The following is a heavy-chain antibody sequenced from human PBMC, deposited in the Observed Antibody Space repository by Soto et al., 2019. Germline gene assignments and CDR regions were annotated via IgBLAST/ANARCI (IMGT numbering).Heavy chain of an antibody. CDR3: ARDRLLGFGELSGAFDI. CDR1: GFTFSSYS. Sequence: GGSLRLSCAASGFTFSSYSMNWVRQAPGKGLEWVSYISSSSSTIYYADSVKGRFTISRDNAKNSLYLQMNSLRDEDTAVYYCARDRLLGFGELSGAFDIWGQGTMVTVSS. V-gene: IGHV3-48*02. D-gene: IGHD3-10*01. CDR2: ISSSSSTI. J-gene: IGHJ3*02.